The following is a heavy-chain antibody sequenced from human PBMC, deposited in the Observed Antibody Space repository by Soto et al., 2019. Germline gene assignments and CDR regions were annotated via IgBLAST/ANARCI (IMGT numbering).Heavy chain of an antibody. D-gene: IGHD6-13*01. CDR2: IGTAGDP. Sequence: GGSLRLSCAASGFTFSSYDIRWVRQATGKGLEWVSAIGTAGDPYYPGSVKGRFTISRENAKNSLYLQMNSLRAGDTAVYYCARSPPPAAAGTAGMDVWGQGTTVTVSS. V-gene: IGHV3-13*05. CDR1: GFTFSSYD. CDR3: ARSPPPAAAGTAGMDV. J-gene: IGHJ6*02.